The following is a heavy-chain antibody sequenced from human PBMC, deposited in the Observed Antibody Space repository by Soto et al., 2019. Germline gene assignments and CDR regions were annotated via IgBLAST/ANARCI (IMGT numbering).Heavy chain of an antibody. D-gene: IGHD6-13*01. CDR1: GGSISSGGYY. J-gene: IGHJ3*02. Sequence: QVQLQESGPGLVKPSQTLSLTCTVSGGSISSGGYYWSWIRQHPGKGLEWIGYIYYCGSSYYNPSFKGRFTISADTFKNQFSLKLSSVTAADTAVYYCAREAAGTLAVDALDIWGQGTIFTVSS. CDR2: IYYCGSS. V-gene: IGHV4-31*03. CDR3: AREAAGTLAVDALDI.